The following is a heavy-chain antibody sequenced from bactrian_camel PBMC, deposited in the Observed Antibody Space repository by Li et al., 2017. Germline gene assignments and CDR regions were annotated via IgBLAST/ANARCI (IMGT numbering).Heavy chain of an antibody. Sequence: HVQLVESGGGSVQAGGSLRLSCEASRPQPQDTASLYTFDSACMGWFRQAPGKEPEGVAAQRDAATYYADSVKGRFSISKDGAKNTVYLQMDNLKPEDTALYHCAGGGSCSALRFGYWAQGTQVTVS. CDR3: AGGGSCSALRFGY. CDR2: QRDAAT. CDR1: RPQPQDTASLYTFDSAC. D-gene: IGHD6*01. V-gene: IGHV3S63*01. J-gene: IGHJ6*01.